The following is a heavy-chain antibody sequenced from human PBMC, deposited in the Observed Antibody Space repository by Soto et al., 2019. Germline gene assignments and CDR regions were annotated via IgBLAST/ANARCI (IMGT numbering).Heavy chain of an antibody. Sequence: PSVKVSCKASGYTFTSYAMHWVRQAPGQRLEWMGWINAGNGNTKYSQKFQGRVTITRDTSASTAYMELSSLRSEDTAVYYCASRGVVAATGYYYYGMDVWGQGTTVTVSS. CDR3: ASRGVVAATGYYYYGMDV. J-gene: IGHJ6*02. CDR1: GYTFTSYA. V-gene: IGHV1-3*01. CDR2: INAGNGNT. D-gene: IGHD2-15*01.